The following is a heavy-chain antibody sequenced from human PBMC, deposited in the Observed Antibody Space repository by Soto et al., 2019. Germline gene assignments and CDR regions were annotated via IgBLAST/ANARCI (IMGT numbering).Heavy chain of an antibody. CDR2: ISYDGSNK. CDR1: GFTFSSYG. Sequence: GGSLRLSCAASGFTFSSYGMHWVRQAPGKGLEWVAVISYDGSNKYYADSVKGRFTISRDNSKNTLYLQMNSLRAEDTAVYYCAKYLSDYWGQGTLVTAPQ. CDR3: AKYLSDY. V-gene: IGHV3-30*18. J-gene: IGHJ4*02. D-gene: IGHD3-16*02.